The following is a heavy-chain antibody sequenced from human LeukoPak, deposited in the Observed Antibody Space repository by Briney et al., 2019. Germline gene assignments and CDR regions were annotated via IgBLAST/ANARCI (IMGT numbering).Heavy chain of an antibody. D-gene: IGHD6-19*01. Sequence: ASVKVSCKASGYTFTGYYMHWVRQAPGQGLEWMGWINPNSGGTNYAQKFQGRATMTRDTSISTAYMELSRLRSDDTAVYYCARVGIAVAGTGYYYYMDVWGKGTTVTVSS. CDR1: GYTFTGYY. CDR2: INPNSGGT. CDR3: ARVGIAVAGTGYYYYMDV. V-gene: IGHV1-2*02. J-gene: IGHJ6*03.